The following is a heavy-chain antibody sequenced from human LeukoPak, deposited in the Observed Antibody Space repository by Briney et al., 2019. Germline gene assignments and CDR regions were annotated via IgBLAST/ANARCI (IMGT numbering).Heavy chain of an antibody. J-gene: IGHJ4*02. V-gene: IGHV4-4*09. Sequence: SETLSLTCTVSGDSISSYYWSWIRQPPGKGLEWIGYIYTSGGTNYMPSLKGRATISIDTSKNQCSLKLTSVTAADSAVYYCARLTRLSTSPDRYYLDYWGQGTLVTVSS. CDR2: IYTSGGT. CDR1: GDSISSYY. D-gene: IGHD6-6*01. CDR3: ARLTRLSTSPDRYYLDY.